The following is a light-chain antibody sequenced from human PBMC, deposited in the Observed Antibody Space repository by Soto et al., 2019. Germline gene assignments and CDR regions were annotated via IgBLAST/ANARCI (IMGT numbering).Light chain of an antibody. CDR2: GAS. V-gene: IGKV3-11*01. Sequence: EIVLTQSPAILSLSPGEKATLSCRASQSVGSYLAWYQQKPGQAPRLLIYGASNRATGIPARFSGSGSGTDFTLSISSLEAEDFAVYYCQQRSNWPSSITFGHGTRLETK. CDR1: QSVGSY. J-gene: IGKJ5*01. CDR3: QQRSNWPSSIT.